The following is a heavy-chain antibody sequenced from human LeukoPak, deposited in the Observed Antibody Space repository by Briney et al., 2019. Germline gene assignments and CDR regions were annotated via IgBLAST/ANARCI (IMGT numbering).Heavy chain of an antibody. J-gene: IGHJ4*02. CDR1: GTSFSSYY. V-gene: IGHV4-34*01. CDR3: ARMTTGHDF. CDR2: VNHSGYT. D-gene: IGHD4-17*01. Sequence: SETLSLTCAVSGTSFSSYYWSWIRQPPGKGLEWIGEVNHSGYTNDNPSLKSRVTISVDTSKDQFSLRLRSVTAADTGVYFCARMTTGHDFWGQGTLVTVSS.